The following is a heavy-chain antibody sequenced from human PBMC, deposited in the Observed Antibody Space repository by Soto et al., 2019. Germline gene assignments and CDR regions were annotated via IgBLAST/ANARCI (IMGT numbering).Heavy chain of an antibody. D-gene: IGHD3-22*01. CDR3: ARDSSGYYYGWFDP. CDR1: GYTFTSYG. J-gene: IGHJ5*02. V-gene: IGHV1-18*01. Sequence: ASVKVSCKASGYTFTSYGISWVRQAPGQGLEWMGWISAYNGNTNYAQKLQGRVTMTTDTSTSTAYMELRSLRSDDTAVYYCARDSSGYYYGWFDPWRQGTLVTVSS. CDR2: ISAYNGNT.